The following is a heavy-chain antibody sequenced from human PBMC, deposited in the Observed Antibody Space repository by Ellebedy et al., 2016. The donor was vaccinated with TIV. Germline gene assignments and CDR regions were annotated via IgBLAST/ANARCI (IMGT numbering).Heavy chain of an antibody. CDR3: ARSIVVVTVGGWFDP. CDR2: IYYSGST. V-gene: IGHV4-39*01. D-gene: IGHD2-21*02. Sequence: MPSETLSLTCTVSGGSISSSSYYWGWIRQPPGKGLEWIGSIYYSGSTYYNPSLKSRVTISVDTSKNQFSLKLSSVTAADTAVYYCARSIVVVTVGGWFDPWGQGTLVTVSS. CDR1: GGSISSSSYY. J-gene: IGHJ5*02.